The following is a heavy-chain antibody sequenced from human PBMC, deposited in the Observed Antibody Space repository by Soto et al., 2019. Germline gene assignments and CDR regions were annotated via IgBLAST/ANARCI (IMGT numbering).Heavy chain of an antibody. Sequence: QVQLKESGPGLVKPSQTLSLTCTVSGGSISSGGYYWSWIRQHPGKGLEWIGYINNRGNTYYNPPLKSRVTISVDTSKNQLSLKLSSVTAAYAAVYYCARGEHDYGDDWGQGTLVTVSS. CDR1: GGSISSGGYY. CDR2: INNRGNT. D-gene: IGHD4-17*01. CDR3: ARGEHDYGDD. J-gene: IGHJ4*02. V-gene: IGHV4-31*03.